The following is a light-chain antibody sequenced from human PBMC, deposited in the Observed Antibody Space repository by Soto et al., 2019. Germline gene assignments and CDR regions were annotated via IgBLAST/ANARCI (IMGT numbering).Light chain of an antibody. CDR1: QGISNY. V-gene: IGKV1-9*01. CDR2: AVF. Sequence: DIPLTQSPSFLSASVGDRVTITCRASQGISNYLAWYQQKPGRAPKLLIYAVFTLQAGAPSRFSGSGSGTEFTLTISSLQPEDFATYYCQQLDKYPLTFGQGTRLEIK. J-gene: IGKJ5*01. CDR3: QQLDKYPLT.